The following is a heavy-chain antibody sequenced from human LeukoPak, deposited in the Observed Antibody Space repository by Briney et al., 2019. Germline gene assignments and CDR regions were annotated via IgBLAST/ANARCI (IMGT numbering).Heavy chain of an antibody. V-gene: IGHV4-59*01. Sequence: PSETLSLTCTVSGGSISSYYWSWIRQPPGKGLEWIGYIYYSGSTNYNPSLKSRVTISVDTSKNQFSLKLSSVTAADTAVYYCARGGRFGEFESWFDPWGQGTLVTVSS. CDR2: IYYSGST. CDR1: GGSISSYY. CDR3: ARGGRFGEFESWFDP. D-gene: IGHD3-10*01. J-gene: IGHJ5*02.